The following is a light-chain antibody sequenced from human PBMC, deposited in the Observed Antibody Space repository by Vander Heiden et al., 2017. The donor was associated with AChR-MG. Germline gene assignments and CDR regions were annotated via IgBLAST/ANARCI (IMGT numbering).Light chain of an antibody. Sequence: VLTQSPATLSVSPGERATLSCRASENVFTYLAWYQHRPGQAPRLLIYGASNRATGIPARFSGSGSGTDFTLTISSLEPEDFAIYYCQQRNSLPQTFGGGTRVEIK. CDR2: GAS. CDR3: QQRNSLPQT. CDR1: ENVFTY. V-gene: IGKV3-11*01. J-gene: IGKJ4*01.